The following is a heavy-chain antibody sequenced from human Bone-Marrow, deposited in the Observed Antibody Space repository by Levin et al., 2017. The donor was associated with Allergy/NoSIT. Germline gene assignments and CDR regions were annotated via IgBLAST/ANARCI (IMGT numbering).Heavy chain of an antibody. D-gene: IGHD2-8*02. CDR2: ISAYNGNT. CDR3: ARDRYCTGGVCYRPRLYYFDY. CDR1: GYTFTSYG. Sequence: ASVKVSCKASGYTFTSYGISWVRQAPGQGLEWMGWISAYNGNTNYAQKLQGRVTMTTDTSTSTAYMELRSLRSDDTAVYYCARDRYCTGGVCYRPRLYYFDYWGQGTLVTVSS. J-gene: IGHJ4*02. V-gene: IGHV1-18*01.